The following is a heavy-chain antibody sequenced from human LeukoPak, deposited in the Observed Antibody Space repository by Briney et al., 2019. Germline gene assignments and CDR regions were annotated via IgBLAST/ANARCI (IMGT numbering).Heavy chain of an antibody. Sequence: GGSLRLSCAASGFTFSSYSMNWVRQAPGKGLEWASSISSSSSYIYYADSVKGRFTISRDNAKNSLYLQMNSLRAEDTAVYYCARDLYSSGWYGSWGQGTLVTVSS. V-gene: IGHV3-21*01. CDR1: GFTFSSYS. CDR2: ISSSSSYI. J-gene: IGHJ4*02. CDR3: ARDLYSSGWYGS. D-gene: IGHD6-19*01.